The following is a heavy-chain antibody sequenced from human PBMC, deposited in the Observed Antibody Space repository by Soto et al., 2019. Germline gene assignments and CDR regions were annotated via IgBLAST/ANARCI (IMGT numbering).Heavy chain of an antibody. J-gene: IGHJ6*02. V-gene: IGHV3-33*01. Sequence: QVQLVESGGGVVQPGRSLRLSCAASGFTFSSYGMHWVRQAPGKGLEWVAVIWYDGSNKYYADSVKGRFTISRDNSKNTLYLQMNSLRAEDTAVYYCARVTYYYGSVNGGCGMDVWGQGTTVTVSS. D-gene: IGHD3-10*01. CDR2: IWYDGSNK. CDR1: GFTFSSYG. CDR3: ARVTYYYGSVNGGCGMDV.